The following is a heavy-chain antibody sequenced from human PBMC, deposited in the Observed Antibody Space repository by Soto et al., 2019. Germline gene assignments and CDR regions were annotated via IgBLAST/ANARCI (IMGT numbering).Heavy chain of an antibody. Sequence: SETLSLTCTVSGGSISSYYWSWIRQPPGKGLEWIGYIYYSATTNYNPSLKSRVTISVDTSKNQFSLKLTSVTAADTAVYYCAREGRYCSSTSCFGWWFDPWGQGTLVTVSS. CDR2: IYYSATT. D-gene: IGHD2-2*01. CDR1: GGSISSYY. V-gene: IGHV4-59*01. CDR3: AREGRYCSSTSCFGWWFDP. J-gene: IGHJ5*02.